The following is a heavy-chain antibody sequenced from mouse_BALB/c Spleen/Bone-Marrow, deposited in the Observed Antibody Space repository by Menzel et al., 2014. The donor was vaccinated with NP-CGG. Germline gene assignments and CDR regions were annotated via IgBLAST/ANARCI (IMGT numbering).Heavy chain of an antibody. D-gene: IGHD2-10*01. J-gene: IGHJ4*01. CDR2: IWAGGNT. V-gene: IGHV2-9*02. Sequence: VMLVESGPGLVSPSQSLSITFTVSGFSLTSYGVHWVRQPPGKGLEWLGVIWAGGNTNYNSALMSRLNINKDSSKSQVFLKMNSLQSDDTAMYYCARDTYSGNPYALDYWGQGTTVTVSS. CDR1: GFSLTSYG. CDR3: ARDTYSGNPYALDY.